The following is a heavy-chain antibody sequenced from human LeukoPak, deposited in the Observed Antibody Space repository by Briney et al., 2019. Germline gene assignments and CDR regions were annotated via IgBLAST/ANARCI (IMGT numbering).Heavy chain of an antibody. J-gene: IGHJ4*02. Sequence: GGSLRLSCAASGFTFSTYNMNWVRQAPGKGLEWLSSITSSSSYIYYADSVKGRFTISRDNAKNSLYLQMNSLRAEDTALYYCARGVPDYGEDYWGQGTLVTVSS. CDR2: ITSSSSYI. CDR3: ARGVPDYGEDY. V-gene: IGHV3-21*01. D-gene: IGHD4-17*01. CDR1: GFTFSTYN.